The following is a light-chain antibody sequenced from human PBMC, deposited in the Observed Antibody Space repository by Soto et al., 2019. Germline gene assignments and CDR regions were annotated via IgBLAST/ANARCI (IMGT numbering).Light chain of an antibody. Sequence: EIVLTQSPGTLSLSPGERATLSCRASQSLNSFYLAWHQQKPGQAPMLLIYGSSNRATGIPDRFSGSGSGTDFTLTISRLVPEDFAVYYCQQYDISPRTFGQGTKVDIK. CDR3: QQYDISPRT. V-gene: IGKV3-20*01. CDR2: GSS. CDR1: QSLNSFY. J-gene: IGKJ1*01.